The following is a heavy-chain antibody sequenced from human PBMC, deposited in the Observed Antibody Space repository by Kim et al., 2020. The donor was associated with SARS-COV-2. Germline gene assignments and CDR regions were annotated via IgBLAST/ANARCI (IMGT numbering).Heavy chain of an antibody. CDR3: AKVGAARQGKSSRVPMYYFDY. CDR1: GFTFSSYA. Sequence: GGSLRLSCAASGFTFSSYAMSWVRQAPGKGLEWVSAISGSGGSTYYADSVKGRFTISRDNSKNTLYLQMNSLRAEDTAVYYCAKVGAARQGKSSRVPMYYFDYWGQGTLVTVSS. CDR2: ISGSGGST. V-gene: IGHV3-23*01. J-gene: IGHJ4*02. D-gene: IGHD6-6*01.